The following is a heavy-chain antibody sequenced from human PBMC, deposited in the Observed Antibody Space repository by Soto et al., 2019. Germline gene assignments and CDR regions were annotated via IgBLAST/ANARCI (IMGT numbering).Heavy chain of an antibody. J-gene: IGHJ4*02. Sequence: GGSLRLSCAASGFTFSNYNMNWVRQAPGKGLEWVSSSSSRTYIYYADSVKGRFTIYRDNSMNTLYLQMNTLRVEDTAVYYCAKVSSSWYAGFFDLWGQGTLVTVSS. CDR3: AKVSSSWYAGFFDL. CDR2: SSSRTYI. CDR1: GFTFSNYN. D-gene: IGHD6-13*01. V-gene: IGHV3-21*04.